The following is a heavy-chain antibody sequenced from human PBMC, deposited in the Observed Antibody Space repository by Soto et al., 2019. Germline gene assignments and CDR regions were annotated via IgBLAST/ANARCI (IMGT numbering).Heavy chain of an antibody. D-gene: IGHD3-22*01. CDR3: ARGDATKIVVTTYYGMDV. CDR1: GGSLSNYG. J-gene: IGHJ6*02. CDR2: IIPVFGTP. Sequence: QVQLVQSGAEVKKPGSSVKVSCKASGGSLSNYGISWVRQAPGQGLEWMGAIIPVFGTPNYAQKFQDRVTSTADESTTTVYMEVRSLTSEETAVYYCARGDATKIVVTTYYGMDVWGQGTTVTVSS. V-gene: IGHV1-69*12.